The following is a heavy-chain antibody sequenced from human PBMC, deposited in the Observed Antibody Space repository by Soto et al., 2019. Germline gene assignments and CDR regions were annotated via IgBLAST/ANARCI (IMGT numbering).Heavy chain of an antibody. V-gene: IGHV3-30*18. D-gene: IGHD6-6*01. CDR1: GFTFSSYG. CDR2: ISYDGSNK. J-gene: IGHJ6*02. CDR3: AKDHRSSSSPLYYYYGMDV. Sequence: GGSLRLSCAASGFTFSSYGMHWVRQAPGKGLEWVAVISYDGSNKYYADSVKGRFTISRDNSKNTLYLQMNSLRAEDTAVYYCAKDHRSSSSPLYYYYGMDVWGQGTTVSVSS.